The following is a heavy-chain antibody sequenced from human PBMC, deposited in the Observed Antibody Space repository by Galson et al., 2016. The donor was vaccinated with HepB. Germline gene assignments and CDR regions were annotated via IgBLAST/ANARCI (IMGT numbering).Heavy chain of an antibody. CDR3: AGGSEYYFPY. V-gene: IGHV5-51*01. CDR1: GYTFSDHW. CDR2: IYPGDSET. J-gene: IGHJ4*02. Sequence: QSGAEVKKVGDSLKISCKGSGYTFSDHWIGWVRQMPGKRLEWMGLIYPGDSETRYSPSFRGQVIISVDKYINTAFLEWSALQASDTGVYYCAGGSEYYFPYWAQGTQVTVSA. D-gene: IGHD2/OR15-2a*01.